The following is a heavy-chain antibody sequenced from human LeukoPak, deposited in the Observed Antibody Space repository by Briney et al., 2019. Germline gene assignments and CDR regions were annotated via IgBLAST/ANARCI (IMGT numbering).Heavy chain of an antibody. Sequence: GGSLRLSCAASGFTFTSYSMNWVRQAPGKGLEWVSSISSSGSYIYYADSLKGRFTISRDNAKKSLYLQVSSLRAEDTAVYYCARDPYNGYYGDDYYYYMDVWGKGTTVTISS. V-gene: IGHV3-21*01. CDR2: ISSSGSYI. J-gene: IGHJ6*03. CDR1: GFTFTSYS. CDR3: ARDPYNGYYGDDYYYYMDV. D-gene: IGHD4-17*01.